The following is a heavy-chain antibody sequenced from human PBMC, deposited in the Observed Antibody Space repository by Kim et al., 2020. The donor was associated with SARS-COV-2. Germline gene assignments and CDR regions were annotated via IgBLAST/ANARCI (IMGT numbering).Heavy chain of an antibody. CDR3: ARGDAGVSDY. D-gene: IGHD2-8*01. CDR2: INPISGGT. CDR1: RYTFTGYY. J-gene: IGHJ4*02. Sequence: ASVKVSCKSSRYTFTGYYIHWVRQAPGQGLEWMGWINPISGGTNYAQKFQGRVTMTSDTSITTANMELNRLTSDDTAVYFCARGDAGVSDYWGQGTLVTV. V-gene: IGHV1-2*02.